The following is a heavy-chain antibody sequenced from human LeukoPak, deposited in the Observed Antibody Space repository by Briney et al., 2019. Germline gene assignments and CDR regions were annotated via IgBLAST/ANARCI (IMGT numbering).Heavy chain of an antibody. V-gene: IGHV4-59*01. Sequence: SETLSLTCTVSGGSISSYYWSWIRQPPGKGLEWIGYIYYSGSTNYNPALKSRVTISVETSENQFSLQLSSVTAADTAVYYCARGERITMVRGVRWFDPWGQGTLVTVSS. CDR1: GGSISSYY. CDR2: IYYSGST. J-gene: IGHJ5*02. D-gene: IGHD3-10*01. CDR3: ARGERITMVRGVRWFDP.